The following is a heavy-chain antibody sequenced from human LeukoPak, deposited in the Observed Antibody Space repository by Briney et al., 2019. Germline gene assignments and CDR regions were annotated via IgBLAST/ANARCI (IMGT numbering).Heavy chain of an antibody. V-gene: IGHV3-7*03. CDR2: IKQDGSEK. CDR3: AREGGYGGSYWYFDL. Sequence: PGGSLRLSCAASGLTFSSYWMSWVRQAPGKGLEWVANIKQDGSEKYYVDSVKGRFTISRDNAKNSLYLQMNSLRAEDTAVYYCAREGGYGGSYWYFDLWGRGTLVTVSS. CDR1: GLTFSSYW. J-gene: IGHJ2*01. D-gene: IGHD4-23*01.